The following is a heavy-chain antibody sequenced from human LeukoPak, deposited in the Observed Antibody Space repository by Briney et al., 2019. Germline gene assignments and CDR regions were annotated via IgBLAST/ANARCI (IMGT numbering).Heavy chain of an antibody. CDR2: ISGSGGST. CDR1: GFTFSSYG. Sequence: GGSLRLSCAASGFTFSSYGMSWVRQAPGKGLEWVSVISGSGGSTYYADSVKGRFTISRDNSKNTLYLQMNSLRAEDTAVYYCAKGGRFVVVPAADYWGQGTLVTVSS. V-gene: IGHV3-23*01. D-gene: IGHD2-2*01. J-gene: IGHJ4*02. CDR3: AKGGRFVVVPAADY.